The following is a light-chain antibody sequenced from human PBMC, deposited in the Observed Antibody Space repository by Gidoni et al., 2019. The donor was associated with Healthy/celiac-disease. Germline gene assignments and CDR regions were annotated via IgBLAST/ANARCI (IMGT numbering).Light chain of an antibody. Sequence: AIQLTQSPSSLSASVGDRVTITCRASQGSSSALAWYQQKPGKAPKLLIYDASSLESGVPSRFSGSGSGTDFTLTISSLQPEDFETYYCQQFNSYSSITFGQGTRLEIK. V-gene: IGKV1-13*02. J-gene: IGKJ5*01. CDR2: DAS. CDR3: QQFNSYSSIT. CDR1: QGSSSA.